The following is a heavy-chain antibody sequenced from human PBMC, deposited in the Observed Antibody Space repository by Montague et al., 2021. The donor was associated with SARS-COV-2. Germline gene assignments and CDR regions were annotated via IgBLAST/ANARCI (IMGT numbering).Heavy chain of an antibody. D-gene: IGHD2-2*01. CDR1: GFSLSTGRVS. J-gene: IGHJ5*02. CDR3: AHREVLLGSTYMPS. CDR2: IYWDNDK. V-gene: IGHV2-5*08. Sequence: PALVKPTQTLTLTCSFSGFSLSTGRVSVSWIRQPPGKALEWLALIYWDNDKHYSTSLKSRLTITKDTSKNQVVLTMTNMDPVDTATYYCAHREVLLGSTYMPSWGQGNRVNVS.